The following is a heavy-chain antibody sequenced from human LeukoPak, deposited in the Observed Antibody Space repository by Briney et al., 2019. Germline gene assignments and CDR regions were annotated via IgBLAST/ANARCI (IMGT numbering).Heavy chain of an antibody. CDR1: GYTFTSYD. D-gene: IGHD3-10*01. CDR3: ARVGHYYGSGSSYTYYYYYMDV. J-gene: IGHJ6*03. Sequence: ASVKVSCKASGYTFTSYDINWVRQATGQGLEWMGWMNPNNGNKAYAQKLQGRVTITRNTSISTAYMELSSLRSEDTALYYCARVGHYYGSGSSYTYYYYYMDVWGKGTAVTVSS. V-gene: IGHV1-8*03. CDR2: MNPNNGNK.